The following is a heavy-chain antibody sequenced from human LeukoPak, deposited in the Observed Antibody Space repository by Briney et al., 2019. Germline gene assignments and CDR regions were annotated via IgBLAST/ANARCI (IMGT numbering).Heavy chain of an antibody. V-gene: IGHV3-74*01. CDR1: GFTFSSYW. CDR3: ARENGDYDAFDI. D-gene: IGHD4-17*01. J-gene: IGHJ3*02. Sequence: PGGSLRLSCAASGFTFSSYWMHWVRQVPGKGLVWVSRINSDGSSTSYADSVKGRFTISRDNAKNTLYLQMNSLRAEDTAVFYCARENGDYDAFDIWGQGTMVTVSS. CDR2: INSDGSST.